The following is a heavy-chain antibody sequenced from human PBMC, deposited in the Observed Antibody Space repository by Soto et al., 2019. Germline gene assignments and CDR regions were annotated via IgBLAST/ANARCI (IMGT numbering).Heavy chain of an antibody. D-gene: IGHD5-12*01. Sequence: GESLKISCKVSGYSFTTYWINWVRQMPGKGLEWMGKIDPRDSNTNYSPSFQGHVAISADKSSDTAYLQWSRLKASDTAIYYCARQGRNWPYDLDSWGQGTLVTVSS. CDR1: GYSFTTYW. CDR3: ARQGRNWPYDLDS. CDR2: IDPRDSNT. V-gene: IGHV5-10-1*01. J-gene: IGHJ4*02.